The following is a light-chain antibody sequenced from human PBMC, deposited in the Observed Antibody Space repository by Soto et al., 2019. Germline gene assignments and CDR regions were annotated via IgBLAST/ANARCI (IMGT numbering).Light chain of an antibody. CDR2: DAS. Sequence: AIQLTQSPSSLSASVGDRVTITCRASQGISSALAWYQQKPGKAPKLLIYDASSLESGVPSRFSGSGSETDFTLTISSLQPEDFATYYCQQFNSYPPPTFGGGTKVEIK. V-gene: IGKV1-13*02. J-gene: IGKJ4*01. CDR1: QGISSA. CDR3: QQFNSYPPPT.